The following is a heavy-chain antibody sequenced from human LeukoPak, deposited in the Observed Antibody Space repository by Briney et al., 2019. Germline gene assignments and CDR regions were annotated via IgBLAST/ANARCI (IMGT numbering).Heavy chain of an antibody. V-gene: IGHV3-23*01. D-gene: IGHD6-19*01. Sequence: GGSLRLSCAASGFSFSTYGMSWVRQAPGKGLEWVAVIGDSGETTIYRDSVKGRLTISRDNSKNTVYLQMNSLRAEDTAVYYCAKGLYSSGWYFASNWFDPWGQGTLVTVSS. CDR2: IGDSGETT. J-gene: IGHJ5*02. CDR3: AKGLYSSGWYFASNWFDP. CDR1: GFSFSTYG.